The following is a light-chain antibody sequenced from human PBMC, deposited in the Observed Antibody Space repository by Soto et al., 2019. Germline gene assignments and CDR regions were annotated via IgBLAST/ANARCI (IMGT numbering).Light chain of an antibody. V-gene: IGKV3-20*01. CDR1: QSVSNTH. J-gene: IGKJ1*01. CDR3: HQYGTSPQT. Sequence: EIVLTQSPGTLSLSPGESATLSCRASQSVSNTHLAWYQQRPGQAPRLLIYDASRRDTGIPDGFSGSGSGADFTLTISGLEPADFAVYFCHQYGTSPQTFGQGTKVDIK. CDR2: DAS.